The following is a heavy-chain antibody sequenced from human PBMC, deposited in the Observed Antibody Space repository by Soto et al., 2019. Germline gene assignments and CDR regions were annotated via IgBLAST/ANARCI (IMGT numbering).Heavy chain of an antibody. J-gene: IGHJ4*02. CDR2: IIPIFGTA. CDR1: GGTFSSYA. V-gene: IGHV1-69*06. D-gene: IGHD3-10*01. Sequence: QVQLVQSGAEVKKPGSSVKVSCKASGGTFSSYAISWVRQAPGQGLEWMGGIIPIFGTANYAQKFKGRVTITADKSTSTAYMELSSLRSEDSAVYYCARGLYYYGSGSWGIGYWGQGTLVTVSS. CDR3: ARGLYYYGSGSWGIGY.